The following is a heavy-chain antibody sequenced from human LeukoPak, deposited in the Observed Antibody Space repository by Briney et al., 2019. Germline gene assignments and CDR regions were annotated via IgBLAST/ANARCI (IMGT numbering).Heavy chain of an antibody. CDR1: GFTFSSYA. CDR2: ISYDGSNK. CDR3: ARVRQPRGSKRPAGDAFDI. V-gene: IGHV3-30*01. J-gene: IGHJ3*02. D-gene: IGHD2-2*01. Sequence: PGRSLRLSCAASGFTFSSYAMHWVRRAPGKGLEWVAVISYDGSNKYYADSVKGRFTISRDNSKNTLYLQMNSLRAEDTAVYYCARVRQPRGSKRPAGDAFDIWGQGTMVTVSS.